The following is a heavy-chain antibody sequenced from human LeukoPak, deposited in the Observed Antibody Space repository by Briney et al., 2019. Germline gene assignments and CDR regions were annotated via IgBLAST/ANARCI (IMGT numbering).Heavy chain of an antibody. D-gene: IGHD3/OR15-3a*01. V-gene: IGHV4-34*01. J-gene: IGHJ4*02. CDR1: LGSFSGYY. CDR2: INHSGST. Sequence: PSETLSLTCAVYLGSFSGYYWSWIRQPPGKGREWIGEINHSGSTNYNPSIKSRVTISVDTSKNQLSLKLSSVTAADTAVYYCAGQTGSGLFILPGGQGTLVTVSS. CDR3: AGQTGSGLFILP.